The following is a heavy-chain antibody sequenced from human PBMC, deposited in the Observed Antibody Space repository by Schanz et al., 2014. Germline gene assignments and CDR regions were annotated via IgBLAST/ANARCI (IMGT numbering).Heavy chain of an antibody. J-gene: IGHJ4*02. CDR1: GGTFSSYT. V-gene: IGHV1-69*02. D-gene: IGHD3-10*01. CDR2: IIPVLNIA. CDR3: ARGRGFYDS. Sequence: QLQLVQSGAEVKKPGSSVKVSCKLSGGTFSSYTISWMRQAPGQGLEWMGKIIPVLNIATYAQRFQGRVSITAATSTNTAYMELSSLTSEDTAVHYCARGRGFYDSWGQGTLVTVSS.